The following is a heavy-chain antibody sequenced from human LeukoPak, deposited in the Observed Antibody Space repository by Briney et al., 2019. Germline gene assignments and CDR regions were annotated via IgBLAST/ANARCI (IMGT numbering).Heavy chain of an antibody. Sequence: ETESLTCTVSGGSVSSYYWTWIRQPPGKGLEWIGYIYYSGTTNYNPSLKSRVTISVDTSKNQFSLKLSSVTAADTAVYCCARGNGYSGQGCDYWGQGTLGTVSS. CDR1: GGSVSSYY. D-gene: IGHD5-12*01. V-gene: IGHV4-59*02. J-gene: IGHJ4*02. CDR3: ARGNGYSGQGCDY. CDR2: IYYSGTT.